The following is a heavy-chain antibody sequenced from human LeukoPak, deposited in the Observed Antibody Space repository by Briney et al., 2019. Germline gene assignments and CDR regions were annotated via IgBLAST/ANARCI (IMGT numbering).Heavy chain of an antibody. Sequence: GTLRLSCAASGFTFSIHGMNWVRQAPGKGLEWVSGISPSGDITYYADSVRGRFTISRDNSENTVDLQMNSLRAEDTAIYYCAKDDAWGRYQRWGQGTLVTVSS. V-gene: IGHV3-23*01. CDR3: AKDDAWGRYQR. CDR2: ISPSGDIT. D-gene: IGHD3-16*01. J-gene: IGHJ1*01. CDR1: GFTFSIHG.